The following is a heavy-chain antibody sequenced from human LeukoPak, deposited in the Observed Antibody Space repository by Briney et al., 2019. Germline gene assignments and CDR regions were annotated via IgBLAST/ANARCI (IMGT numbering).Heavy chain of an antibody. CDR1: GGSFSGYY. D-gene: IGHD6-13*01. CDR3: ARRQDSSWYGINWFDP. Sequence: PSETLSLTCAVYGGSFSGYYWSWIRQPPGKGLEWIGEINHSGSTNYNPSLKSRVTISVDTSKNQFSLKLSSVTAADTAVYYCARRQDSSWYGINWFDPWGQGTLVTVSS. V-gene: IGHV4-34*01. J-gene: IGHJ5*02. CDR2: INHSGST.